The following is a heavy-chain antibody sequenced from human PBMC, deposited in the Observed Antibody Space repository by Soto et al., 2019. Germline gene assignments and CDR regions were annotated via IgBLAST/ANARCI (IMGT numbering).Heavy chain of an antibody. D-gene: IGHD6-19*01. Sequence: VGSLRLSCAASGFTFSDYYMSWIRQAPGKGLEWVSYISSSGSTIYYADSVQGRFTISRDNAKNSLYLQMNSLRAEDTAVYYCARYSSGWYLVSADYWGQGTLVTVSS. V-gene: IGHV3-11*01. CDR1: GFTFSDYY. CDR3: ARYSSGWYLVSADY. J-gene: IGHJ4*02. CDR2: ISSSGSTI.